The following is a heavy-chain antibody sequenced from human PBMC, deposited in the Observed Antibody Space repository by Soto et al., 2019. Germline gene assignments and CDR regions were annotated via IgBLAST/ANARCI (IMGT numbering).Heavy chain of an antibody. V-gene: IGHV3-23*04. J-gene: IGHJ4*02. D-gene: IGHD3-16*01. CDR1: GFTFSNYA. CDR2: VSATAGTT. CDR3: AKDRLAGGFDY. Sequence: DVQLVDSGGGLVQPGGSLRLSCAASGFTFSNYAMIWVRQAPGKGLEWVSLVSATAGTTYYTDSGKCLFTISRYNSRNTVYLQMNSLRADDTAVYYCAKDRLAGGFDYWGQGTLVTVSS.